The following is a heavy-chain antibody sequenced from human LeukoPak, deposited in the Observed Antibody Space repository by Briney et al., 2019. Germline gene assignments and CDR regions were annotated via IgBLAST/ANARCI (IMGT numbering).Heavy chain of an antibody. CDR1: GFTFGDYA. Sequence: GGSLRLSCTASGFTFGDYAMSWVRQAPGKGLEWVGFIRSKAYGGTTEYAASVKGRFTISRDDSKSIAYLQMNSLKTEDTAVYYCTRRLPPYSSSWYYFDYWGQGTLVTVSS. J-gene: IGHJ4*02. D-gene: IGHD6-13*01. V-gene: IGHV3-49*04. CDR2: IRSKAYGGTT. CDR3: TRRLPPYSSSWYYFDY.